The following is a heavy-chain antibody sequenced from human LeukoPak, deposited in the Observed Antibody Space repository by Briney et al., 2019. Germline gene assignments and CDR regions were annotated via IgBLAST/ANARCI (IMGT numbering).Heavy chain of an antibody. CDR3: ARSPQIGSQLVSYYYYYMDV. CDR1: GGTFSSYA. Sequence: ATVKVSCKASGGTFSSYAISWVRQAPGQGLEWMGGIIPIFGTANYAQKFQGRVTITADKSTSTAYMEQSSLRSEDTAVYYCARSPQIGSQLVSYYYYYMDVWGKGTTVTVSS. V-gene: IGHV1-69*06. CDR2: IIPIFGTA. J-gene: IGHJ6*03. D-gene: IGHD6-6*01.